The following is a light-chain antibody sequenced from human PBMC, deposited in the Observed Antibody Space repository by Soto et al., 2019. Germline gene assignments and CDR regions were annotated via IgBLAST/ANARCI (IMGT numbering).Light chain of an antibody. CDR1: SSNVGGYNF. CDR3: SSYTSTSTYV. V-gene: IGLV2-14*01. J-gene: IGLJ1*01. Sequence: QSALTQPASVSGSPGQTVTISCTGTSSNVGGYNFVWWCRHLRGEAPKLILYRISDRPSGVSDRFSGSKSGDTASLTCSGLQADEAAPYYCSSYTSTSTYVFGTGTKVTVL. CDR2: RIS.